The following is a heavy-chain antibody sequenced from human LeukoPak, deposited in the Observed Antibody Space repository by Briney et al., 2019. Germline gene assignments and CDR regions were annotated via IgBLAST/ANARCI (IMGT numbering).Heavy chain of an antibody. V-gene: IGHV3-21*01. D-gene: IGHD1-26*01. CDR2: ITSSSTYL. CDR3: ARDPYSGSYWNYYYYYMDV. CDR1: GFTFNSYN. J-gene: IGHJ6*03. Sequence: GRSLRLSWAVSGFTFNSYNMNWVRQAPEEGLEWVSSITSSSTYLYYADSVKGRFTNSRDNARNSLYLQMNSLRAEDTAVYYCARDPYSGSYWNYYYYYMDVWGKGTTVTISS.